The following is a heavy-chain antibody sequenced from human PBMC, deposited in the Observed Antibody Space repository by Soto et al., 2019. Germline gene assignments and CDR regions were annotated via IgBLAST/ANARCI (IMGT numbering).Heavy chain of an antibody. Sequence: QVQLVQSGAEVKKPGASVXVXCXXXXYTFTSYDINWVRQATGQGLEWMGWMNPNSGNTGYAQKFQGRVTMTRNTSISTAYMELSSLRSEDTAVYYCEREITDYGMDVWGQGTTVTVSS. CDR1: XYTFTSYD. D-gene: IGHD1-20*01. CDR2: MNPNSGNT. V-gene: IGHV1-8*01. J-gene: IGHJ6*02. CDR3: EREITDYGMDV.